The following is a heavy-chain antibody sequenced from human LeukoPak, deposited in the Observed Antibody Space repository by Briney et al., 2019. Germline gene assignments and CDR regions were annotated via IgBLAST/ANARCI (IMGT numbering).Heavy chain of an antibody. D-gene: IGHD1-1*01. Sequence: ASAKVSCKASGGTFSSYAISWVRQAPGQGLEWMGGIIPIFGTANYAQKFQGRVTITADESTSTAYMELSSLRSEDTAVYYCASRPPMWGTTSFFNWFDPWGQGTLVTVSS. J-gene: IGHJ5*02. V-gene: IGHV1-69*13. CDR2: IIPIFGTA. CDR1: GGTFSSYA. CDR3: ASRPPMWGTTSFFNWFDP.